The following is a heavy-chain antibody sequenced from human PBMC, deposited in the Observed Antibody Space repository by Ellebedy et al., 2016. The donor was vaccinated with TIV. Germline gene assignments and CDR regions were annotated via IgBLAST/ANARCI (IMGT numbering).Heavy chain of an antibody. Sequence: PGGSLRLSCAASGFTFNDYGMHWVRQAPGKGLEWVSGISWNSGKIGYAESVKGRFTISRDNAKNSLYLQMNSLRVEDTALYYCAKDKNGGIKTGTTFADYYGMDVWGQGTTVTVYS. J-gene: IGHJ6*02. CDR3: AKDKNGGIKTGTTFADYYGMDV. CDR2: ISWNSGKI. CDR1: GFTFNDYG. V-gene: IGHV3-9*01. D-gene: IGHD1-7*01.